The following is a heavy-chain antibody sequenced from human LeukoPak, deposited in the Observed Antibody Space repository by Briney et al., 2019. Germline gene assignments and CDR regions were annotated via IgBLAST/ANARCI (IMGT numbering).Heavy chain of an antibody. Sequence: SETLSLTCTVSGGSVGSAGYYWSRIRQPPGGGREWIGYIYYIRNTNYNPSLKSRVTMSLDPSKNQFSLKLNSVTAADTAVYYCARTQSQSGSYRYYFGYWGQGTLVTVSS. J-gene: IGHJ4*02. D-gene: IGHD1-26*01. CDR2: IYYIRNT. CDR1: GGSVGSAGYY. V-gene: IGHV4-61*08. CDR3: ARTQSQSGSYRYYFGY.